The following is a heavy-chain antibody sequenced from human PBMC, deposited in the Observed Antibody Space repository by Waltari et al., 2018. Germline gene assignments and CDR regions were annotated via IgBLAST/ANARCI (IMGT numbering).Heavy chain of an antibody. CDR1: GYTFTDYY. Sequence: EVQLVQSGAEVKKPGATVKISCQASGYTFTDYYLHWVTQAPGKGLEWMGRVDPEDGETIYAEKFQGRVTITADTSTDTAYMELSSLRSEDTAVYYCATDDGGYSGYGGLGYWGQGTLVTVSS. J-gene: IGHJ4*02. CDR2: VDPEDGET. D-gene: IGHD5-12*01. V-gene: IGHV1-69-2*01. CDR3: ATDDGGYSGYGGLGY.